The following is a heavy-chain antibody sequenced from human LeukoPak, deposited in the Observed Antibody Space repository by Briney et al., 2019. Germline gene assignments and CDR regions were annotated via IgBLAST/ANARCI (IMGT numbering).Heavy chain of an antibody. D-gene: IGHD2-15*01. J-gene: IGHJ4*02. CDR3: ARDFGSGWGAYYFDY. V-gene: IGHV4-59*01. Sequence: KPSETLSLTCTVSGGSISSYYWSWIRQPPGKGLEWIGYIYYSGSTNYNPSLKSRVTISVDTSKNQFSLKLSSVTAADTAVYYCARDFGSGWGAYYFDYWGQGTLVTVSS. CDR2: IYYSGST. CDR1: GGSISSYY.